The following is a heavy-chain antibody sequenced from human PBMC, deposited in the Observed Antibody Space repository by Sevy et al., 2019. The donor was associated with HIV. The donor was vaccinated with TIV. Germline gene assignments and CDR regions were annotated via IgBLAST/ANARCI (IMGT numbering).Heavy chain of an antibody. CDR3: ARAPPVRSGDDSLNWLDP. CDR1: GDSISAYY. Sequence: KQSQTLSLTCTVSGDSISAYYWSWLRQPPGKGLEYIGDIYYTGSTYYNPSLKSRVTISVDTSKNQFSLNLRSVTAVDTAVYYCARAPPVRSGDDSLNWLDPWGQRILVTVSS. J-gene: IGHJ5*02. V-gene: IGHV4-59*12. D-gene: IGHD5-12*01. CDR2: IYYTGST.